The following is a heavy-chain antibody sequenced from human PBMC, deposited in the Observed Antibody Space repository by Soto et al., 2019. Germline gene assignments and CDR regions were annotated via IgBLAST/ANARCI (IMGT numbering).Heavy chain of an antibody. CDR3: AREFEELGYVSFDY. V-gene: IGHV1-69*13. D-gene: IGHD1-26*01. Sequence: QVQLVQSGAEVKKPGASVKVSCKVSGYTLTELSMHWVRQAPGKGLEWMGGIIPIFGTANYAQKFQGRVTITADESTSTAYMELSSLRSEDTAVYYCAREFEELGYVSFDYWGQGTLVTVSS. J-gene: IGHJ4*02. CDR2: IIPIFGTA. CDR1: GYTLTELS.